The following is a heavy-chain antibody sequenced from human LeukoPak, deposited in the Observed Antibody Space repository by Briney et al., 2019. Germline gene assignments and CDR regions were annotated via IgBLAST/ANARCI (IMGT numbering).Heavy chain of an antibody. D-gene: IGHD1-26*01. Sequence: GESLKISCKTSGYDFTKYWIGWGRQMPGKGVEWMGIIYTGDSDTRYKSSFEGQVTISADESISTAYLQGTSLTASDSAMYYCSRGRVGSTRVDFDYWGQGTLITVSS. J-gene: IGHJ4*02. V-gene: IGHV5-51*01. CDR1: GYDFTKYW. CDR3: SRGRVGSTRVDFDY. CDR2: IYTGDSDT.